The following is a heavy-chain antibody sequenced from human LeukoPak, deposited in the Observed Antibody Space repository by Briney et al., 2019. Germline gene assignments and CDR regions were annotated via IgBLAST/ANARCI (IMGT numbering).Heavy chain of an antibody. J-gene: IGHJ6*03. Sequence: ASETLSLTCTVSGGPIRSYYWSWIRQPPGKGLEWIGYIYYSGGTNYNPSLKSRVTISLDTSKNQLSLKVNSVTAADTAVYYCARGGAVVANNDMDVWGKGTTVTVSS. CDR3: ARGGAVVANNDMDV. D-gene: IGHD2-21*01. CDR2: IYYSGGT. V-gene: IGHV4-59*01. CDR1: GGPIRSYY.